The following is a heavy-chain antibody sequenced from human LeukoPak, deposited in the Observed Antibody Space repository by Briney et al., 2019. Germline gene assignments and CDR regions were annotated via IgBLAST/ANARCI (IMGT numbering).Heavy chain of an antibody. V-gene: IGHV3-7*01. J-gene: IGHJ5*02. CDR3: ARDTTRGYSYGFS. Sequence: GGSLRLSCAASGFTFSSYWMSWVRQAPGKGLEWVANIKQDGSEKYYVDSVKGRFTISRDNAKNSLYLQMNSLRAEDTAVYYCARDTTRGYSYGFSWGQGTLVTVSS. D-gene: IGHD5-18*01. CDR2: IKQDGSEK. CDR1: GFTFSSYW.